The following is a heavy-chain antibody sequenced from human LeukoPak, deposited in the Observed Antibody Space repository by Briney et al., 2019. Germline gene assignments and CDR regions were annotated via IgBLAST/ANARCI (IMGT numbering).Heavy chain of an antibody. CDR1: GDSISSYY. Sequence: SETLSLTCTVSGDSISSYYWSWIRQPPGKGLEWIGYIYYSGSTNHNPSLKSRVTISVDTSKNKFSLKLSSVTAADTAVYYCARHRTVQPHFDYWGQGTQVTVSS. J-gene: IGHJ4*02. V-gene: IGHV4-59*08. D-gene: IGHD1-1*01. CDR3: ARHRTVQPHFDY. CDR2: IYYSGST.